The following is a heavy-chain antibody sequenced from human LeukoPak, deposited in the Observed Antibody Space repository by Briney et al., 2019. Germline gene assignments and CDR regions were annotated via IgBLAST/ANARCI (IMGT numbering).Heavy chain of an antibody. CDR2: ISGSGGST. CDR3: AKDIAVAEIPYYFDY. V-gene: IGHV3-23*01. Sequence: GGSLRLSCAASGFTFSSYVMSWVRQAPGKGLEWVSTISGSGGSTYYADSVKGRFTVSRDNSKNTLYLQMNSLRAEDTAVYYCAKDIAVAEIPYYFDYWGQGTLVTVSS. CDR1: GFTFSSYV. J-gene: IGHJ4*02. D-gene: IGHD6-19*01.